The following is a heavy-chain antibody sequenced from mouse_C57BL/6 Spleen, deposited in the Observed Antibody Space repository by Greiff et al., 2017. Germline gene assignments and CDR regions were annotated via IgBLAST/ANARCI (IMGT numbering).Heavy chain of an antibody. V-gene: IGHV5-4*01. CDR3: AREDRVKLCLYYFDD. CDR2: ISDGGSYT. J-gene: IGHJ2*01. CDR1: GFTFSSYA. Sequence: EVKVVESGGGLVKPGGSLKLSCAASGFTFSSYAMSWVRQTPEKRLEWVATISDGGSYTYYPDNVKGRFTITRDNAKNNLYLQMSHLKSEDTAMYYGAREDRVKLCLYYFDDWGQGTTLTVSS. D-gene: IGHD3-3*01.